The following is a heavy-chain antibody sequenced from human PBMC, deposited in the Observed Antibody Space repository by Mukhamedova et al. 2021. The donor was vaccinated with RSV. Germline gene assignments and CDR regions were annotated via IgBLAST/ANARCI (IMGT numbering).Heavy chain of an antibody. D-gene: IGHD6-13*01. CDR2: IYYSGST. CDR3: ARAPTVMYFSSRVGYFDY. V-gene: IGHV4-4*02. Sequence: GEIYYSGSTNYNPSLKSRVTISADNSKNQFSLKLSSVTAADTAVYYCARAPTVMYFSSRVGYFDYWGQGTLVTVSS. J-gene: IGHJ4*02.